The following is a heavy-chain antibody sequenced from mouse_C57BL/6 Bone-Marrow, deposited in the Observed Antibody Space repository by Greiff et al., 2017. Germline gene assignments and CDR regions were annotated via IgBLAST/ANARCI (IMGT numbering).Heavy chain of an antibody. CDR1: GFTFSSYA. Sequence: EVQGVESGGGLVKPGGSLKLSCAASGFTFSSYAMSWVRQTPENRLEWVATISDGGSYTYYPDNVKGRFTISRDNAKNNLYLQMSHLKSEDTAMYYCARWLLGAMDYWGQGTSVTVSS. D-gene: IGHD2-3*01. V-gene: IGHV5-4*01. CDR2: ISDGGSYT. CDR3: ARWLLGAMDY. J-gene: IGHJ4*01.